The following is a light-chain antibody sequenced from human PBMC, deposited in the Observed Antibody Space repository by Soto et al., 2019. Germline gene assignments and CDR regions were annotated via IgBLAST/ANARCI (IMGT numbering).Light chain of an antibody. J-gene: IGLJ2*01. CDR3: SSYTSSSTLVV. CDR1: SSDVGGYNS. V-gene: IGLV2-14*01. Sequence: QSALTQPASVSGSPGQSITISCTGTSSDVGGYNSVSWYQQHPGKAPKLMIYDVSNRPSGVSNRFSGSKSGNTASLTISGLQAEDEADYYCSSYTSSSTLVVFGGGTKLTV. CDR2: DVS.